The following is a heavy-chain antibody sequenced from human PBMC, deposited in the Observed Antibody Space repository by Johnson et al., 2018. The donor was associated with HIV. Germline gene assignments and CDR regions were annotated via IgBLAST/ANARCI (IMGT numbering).Heavy chain of an antibody. D-gene: IGHD5-12*01. V-gene: IGHV3-30-3*01. CDR3: ARRGLVGIVATSRGAFVI. CDR1: GFTFSSYA. Sequence: QVQLVESGGGVVQPGRSLRLSCAASGFTFSSYAMHWVRQAPGKGLEWVAVISYDGSNKYYADSVKGRFTISRDNSKNTLYLQMNNLRAEDTAAYYCARRGLVGIVATSRGAFVIWGQGTMVTVSS. CDR2: ISYDGSNK. J-gene: IGHJ3*02.